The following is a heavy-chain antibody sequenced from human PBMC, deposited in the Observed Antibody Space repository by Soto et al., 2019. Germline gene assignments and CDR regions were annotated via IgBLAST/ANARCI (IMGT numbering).Heavy chain of an antibody. CDR2: IDPSDSYT. D-gene: IGHD6-19*01. CDR3: ARTEQWLDNWFDA. J-gene: IGHJ5*02. Sequence: GESLKISCKGSGYSFTSYWISWVRQMPGKGLEWMGRIDPSDSYTNYSPSFQGHVTISADKSISTAYLQWSSLKASDTAMYYCARTEQWLDNWFDAWGQGTLVTVSS. V-gene: IGHV5-10-1*01. CDR1: GYSFTSYW.